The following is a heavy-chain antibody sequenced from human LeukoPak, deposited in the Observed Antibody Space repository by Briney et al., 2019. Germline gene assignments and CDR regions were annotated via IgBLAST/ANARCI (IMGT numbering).Heavy chain of an antibody. D-gene: IGHD3-22*01. CDR1: GFTFSSYE. J-gene: IGHJ4*02. V-gene: IGHV3-48*03. CDR3: ATYYYDSSGPIDY. CDR2: ISSSGSTI. Sequence: PGGSPRLSCAASGFTFSSYEMNGVRQAPGKGLEWVSYISSSGSTIYYADSVKGRFTISRDNAKNSLYLQMNSLRAEDTAVYYCATYYYDSSGPIDYWGQGTLVTVSS.